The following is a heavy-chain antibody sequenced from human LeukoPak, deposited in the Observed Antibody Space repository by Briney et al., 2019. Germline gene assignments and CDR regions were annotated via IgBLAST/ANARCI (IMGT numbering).Heavy chain of an antibody. D-gene: IGHD6-13*01. J-gene: IGHJ5*02. CDR1: GFTFSSYA. Sequence: GGSLRLSFAASGFTFSSYAMSWVRQAPGKGLEWVSAISGSGGSTYYADSVKGRFTISRDNSKNTLYLQMNSLRAEDTAVYYCAKDHRGSSWYWFDPWGQGTLVTVSS. CDR2: ISGSGGST. CDR3: AKDHRGSSWYWFDP. V-gene: IGHV3-23*01.